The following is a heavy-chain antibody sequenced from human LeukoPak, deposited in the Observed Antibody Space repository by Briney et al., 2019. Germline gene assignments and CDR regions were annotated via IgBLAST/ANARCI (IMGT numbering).Heavy chain of an antibody. Sequence: SETLSLTCTVSGGSISSYYWSWIRQPPGKGLEWIGYIYYSGSTNYNPSLKSRVTISVDTSMNQSSLKLSSVTAADTAVYYCARGGGRGRYFDWLLGGYYFDYWGQGTLVTVSS. CDR1: GGSISSYY. J-gene: IGHJ4*02. V-gene: IGHV4-59*01. D-gene: IGHD3-9*01. CDR2: IYYSGST. CDR3: ARGGGRGRYFDWLLGGYYFDY.